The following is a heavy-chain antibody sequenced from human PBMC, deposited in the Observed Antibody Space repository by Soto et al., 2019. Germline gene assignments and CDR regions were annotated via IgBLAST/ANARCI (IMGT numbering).Heavy chain of an antibody. Sequence: EVQLVESGGGLVQPGGSLRLSCAASGFTFSSYWMHWVRQAPGKGLVWVSRINRDGSSTNYADSVKGRVTISRATAKNTLDLQMNSLRAEDTAVHYCAGEIATTGEYYFDYWGQGTLVTVSS. CDR1: GFTFSSYW. J-gene: IGHJ4*02. CDR2: INRDGSST. V-gene: IGHV3-74*01. CDR3: AGEIATTGEYYFDY. D-gene: IGHD6-13*01.